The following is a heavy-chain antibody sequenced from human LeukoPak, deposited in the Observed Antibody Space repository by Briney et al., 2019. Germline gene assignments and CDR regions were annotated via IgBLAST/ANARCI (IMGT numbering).Heavy chain of an antibody. CDR3: ARESKGYCTGGRCYSGFDY. CDR2: ISGGSVYI. D-gene: IGHD2-15*01. CDR1: GFSFSDYT. J-gene: IGHJ4*02. Sequence: GGSLRLSCAASGFSFSDYTMDWVRLAPGKGLEWVSSISGGSVYIYYADSVKGRFTFSRDNAKSSLYLQMNSLRAEDTAVYYCARESKGYCTGGRCYSGFDYWGQGTLVTVSS. V-gene: IGHV3-21*01.